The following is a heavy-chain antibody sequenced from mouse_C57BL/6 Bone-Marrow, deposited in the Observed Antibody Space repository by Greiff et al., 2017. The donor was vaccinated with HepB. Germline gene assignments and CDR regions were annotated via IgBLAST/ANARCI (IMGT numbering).Heavy chain of an antibody. CDR3: ASSYFGSSYWYFDV. J-gene: IGHJ1*03. Sequence: EVKVVESGGGLVQPGGSLSLSCAASGFTFTDYYMSWVRQPPGKALEWLGFIRNKANGYTTEYSASVKGRFTISRDNSQSILYLQMNALRAEDSATYYFASSYFGSSYWYFDVWGTGTTVTVSS. CDR2: IRNKANGYTT. V-gene: IGHV7-3*01. CDR1: GFTFTDYY. D-gene: IGHD1-1*01.